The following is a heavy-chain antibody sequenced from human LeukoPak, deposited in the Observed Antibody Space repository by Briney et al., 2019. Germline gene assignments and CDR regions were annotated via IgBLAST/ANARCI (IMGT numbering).Heavy chain of an antibody. CDR2: IYYSGST. CDR3: ARTPIRSLYYYGMDV. J-gene: IGHJ6*02. Sequence: SETLFLTCTVSGGSISSYYWSWIRQPPGKGLEWIGYIYYSGSTNYNPSLKSRVTISVDTSKNQFSLKLSSVTAADTAVYYCARTPIRSLYYYGMDVWGQGTTVTVSS. D-gene: IGHD3-16*01. V-gene: IGHV4-59*01. CDR1: GGSISSYY.